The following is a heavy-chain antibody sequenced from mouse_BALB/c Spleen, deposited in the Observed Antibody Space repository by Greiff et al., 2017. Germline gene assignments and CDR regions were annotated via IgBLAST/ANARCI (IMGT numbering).Heavy chain of an antibody. CDR1: GFTFSSYG. J-gene: IGHJ2*01. V-gene: IGHV5-6-3*01. Sequence: EVMLVESGGGLVQPGGSLKLSCAASGFTFSSYGMSWVRQTPDKRLELVATINSNGGSTYYPDSVKGRFTISRDNAKNTLYLQMSSLKSEDTAMYYCARPYDYDVGYFDYWGQGTTLTVSS. D-gene: IGHD2-4*01. CDR2: INSNGGST. CDR3: ARPYDYDVGYFDY.